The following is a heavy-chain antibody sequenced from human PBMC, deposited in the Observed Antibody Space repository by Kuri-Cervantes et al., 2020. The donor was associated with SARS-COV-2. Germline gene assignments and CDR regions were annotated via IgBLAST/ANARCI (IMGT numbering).Heavy chain of an antibody. V-gene: IGHV3-30-3*01. D-gene: IGHD1-7*01. CDR1: GFTFSTYT. CDR2: TTDDGTNK. Sequence: GGSLRLSCAASGFTFSTYTMHWVRQAPGKGLEWAAVTTDDGTNKYYADSVKGRFTISRDNSKNTLYLQMNSLRTEDTAVYYCARGFELLRDFDLWGRGTLVTVSS. J-gene: IGHJ2*01. CDR3: ARGFELLRDFDL.